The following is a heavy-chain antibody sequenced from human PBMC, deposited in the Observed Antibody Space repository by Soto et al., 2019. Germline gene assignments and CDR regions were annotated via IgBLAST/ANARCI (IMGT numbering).Heavy chain of an antibody. Sequence: PSQTLSLTCSISGESVGSTSAAWSWIRQSPSRGLEWLGRTYYRSRWYSDYAVSVKSRITINPDTSKNQFSLQLNSVTPEDTAVYYCARGSYYSGWVWGQGTLVTVSS. CDR2: TYYRSRWYS. CDR1: GESVGSTSAA. V-gene: IGHV6-1*01. CDR3: ARGSYYSGWV. D-gene: IGHD6-19*01. J-gene: IGHJ4*02.